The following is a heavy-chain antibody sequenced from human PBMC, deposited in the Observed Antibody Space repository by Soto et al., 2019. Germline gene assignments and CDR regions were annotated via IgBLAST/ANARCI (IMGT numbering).Heavy chain of an antibody. CDR1: GFTFGTTD. J-gene: IGHJ5*02. D-gene: IGHD3-10*01. CDR3: VKNSGWFNT. V-gene: IGHV3-23*01. CDR2: IDGSGGIT. Sequence: QLLQSGGGLVQPGGSLTLSCAASGFTFGTTDMSWVRQAPGEGLEWVSTIDGSGGITYYADSVKGRFTISRDNSRNTVYLQMNSLRADDTALYYCVKNSGWFNTWGQGALVTASS.